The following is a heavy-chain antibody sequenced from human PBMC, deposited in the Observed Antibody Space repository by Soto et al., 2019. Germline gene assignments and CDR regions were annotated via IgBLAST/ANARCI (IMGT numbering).Heavy chain of an antibody. CDR1: GFTFSDYY. CDR2: ISSSGNTI. CDR3: ARDLAEMATNTFEY. V-gene: IGHV3-11*01. J-gene: IGHJ4*02. Sequence: QVQLVESGGGLVKPGGSLRLSCAASGFTFSDYYMSWIRQAPGKGLEWVSYISSSGNTIYYADSVKGRFTISRDNAKNLLYLQINSLRAEDTDVYYCARDLAEMATNTFEYWGQGTLVTVSS. D-gene: IGHD5-12*01.